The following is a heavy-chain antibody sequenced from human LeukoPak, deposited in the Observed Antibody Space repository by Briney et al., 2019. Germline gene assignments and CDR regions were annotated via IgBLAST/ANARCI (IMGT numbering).Heavy chain of an antibody. CDR3: ARVYCSGGSCPERGMDV. CDR2: IYYSGST. D-gene: IGHD2-15*01. CDR1: GGSISSYY. V-gene: IGHV4-59*12. J-gene: IGHJ6*04. Sequence: SETLSLTCTVSGGSISSYYWSWIRQPPGKGLEWIGYIYYSGSTNYNPSLKSRVTISVDTSKNQFSLKLSSVTAADTAVYYCARVYCSGGSCPERGMDVWGKGTTVTVSS.